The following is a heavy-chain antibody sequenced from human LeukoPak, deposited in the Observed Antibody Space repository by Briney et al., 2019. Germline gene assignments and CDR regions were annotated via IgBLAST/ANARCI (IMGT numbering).Heavy chain of an antibody. CDR2: INPSGCST. CDR3: ARAGCPIWSQYNWFDP. CDR1: GYTFTSYY. J-gene: IGHJ5*02. D-gene: IGHD3-10*01. V-gene: IGHV1-46*01. Sequence: GASVKVSCKASGYTFTSYYMHWVRQAPGQGLEWMGIINPSGCSTSYAQKFQGRVTMTRDTSTSTVYLELSSLRSEDTAVYYCARAGCPIWSQYNWFDPWGQGTLVTVSS.